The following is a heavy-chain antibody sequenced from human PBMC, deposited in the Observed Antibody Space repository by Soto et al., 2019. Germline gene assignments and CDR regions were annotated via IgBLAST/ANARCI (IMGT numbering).Heavy chain of an antibody. CDR1: GGTFSSYT. CDR3: ESPSPVAAGHDY. V-gene: IGHV1-69*02. J-gene: IGHJ4*02. D-gene: IGHD6-13*01. Sequence: SVKVSCKASGGTFSSYTISWVRQAPGQGLEWMGRIIPILGIANYAQKFEGRVTITADKSTSTAYMELSSLRSEDTAVYYCESPSPVAAGHDYWSRGTLVTVSS. CDR2: IIPILGIA.